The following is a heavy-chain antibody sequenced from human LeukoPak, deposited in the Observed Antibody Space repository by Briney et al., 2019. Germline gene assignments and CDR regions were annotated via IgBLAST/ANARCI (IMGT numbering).Heavy chain of an antibody. D-gene: IGHD3-22*01. CDR1: GFTFTSSA. CDR2: IVVGSGNT. J-gene: IGHJ3*02. Sequence: SVKVSCKASGFTFTSSAMQWVRQARGQRLEWIGWIVVGSGNTNYAQKFQERVTITRDMSTSTAYMELSSLRSEDTAVYYCAADREYYDSIYYAFDIWGQGTMVTVSS. CDR3: AADREYYDSIYYAFDI. V-gene: IGHV1-58*02.